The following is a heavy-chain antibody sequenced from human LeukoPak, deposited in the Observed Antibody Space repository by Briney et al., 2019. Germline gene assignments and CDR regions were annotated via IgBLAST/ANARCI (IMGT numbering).Heavy chain of an antibody. CDR2: IYYNGIT. D-gene: IGHD1-14*01. V-gene: IGHV4-30-4*01. CDR1: GGSISSGGYY. Sequence: SSETLSLTCTVSGGSISSGGYYWNWIRQPPGKGLEWIGYIYYNGITYYNPSLKSRVTISVDTSKNQFSLKLSSVTAADTAVYYCARRSPNHLWALFDYWGQGTLVTVSS. CDR3: ARRSPNHLWALFDY. J-gene: IGHJ4*02.